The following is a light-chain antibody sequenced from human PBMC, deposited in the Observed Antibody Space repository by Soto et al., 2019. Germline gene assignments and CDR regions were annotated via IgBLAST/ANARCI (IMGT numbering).Light chain of an antibody. J-gene: IGLJ1*01. CDR2: EKS. CDR3: GTWDSSLIAL. Sequence: QSVLTQPPSVSAAPGQKVPISCSGNRSHIGSNDVSWYQQLPGKAPQLLIYEKSQGPSGSPDRFSGSKAGTSATLGITGRQTGDEADEYCGTWDSSLIALFGTGTKLTV. V-gene: IGLV1-51*02. CDR1: RSHIGSND.